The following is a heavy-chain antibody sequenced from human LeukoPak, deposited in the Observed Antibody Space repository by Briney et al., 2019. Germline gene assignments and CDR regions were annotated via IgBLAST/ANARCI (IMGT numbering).Heavy chain of an antibody. V-gene: IGHV4-38-2*02. CDR1: GYSISSGYY. CDR3: ASGELRFLEWLFRR. D-gene: IGHD3-3*01. Sequence: PSETLSLTCTVSGYSISSGYYWGWIRQPPGKGLEWIGSIYHSGSTYYNPSLKSRVTISVDTSKNHFSLKLSSVTAADTAVYYCASGELRFLEWLFRRWGQGTLVTVSS. J-gene: IGHJ4*02. CDR2: IYHSGST.